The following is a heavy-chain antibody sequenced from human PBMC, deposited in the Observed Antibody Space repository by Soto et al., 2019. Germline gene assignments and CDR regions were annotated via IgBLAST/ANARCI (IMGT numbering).Heavy chain of an antibody. Sequence: QLQLQESGPGLVKPSETLSLTCTVSGDSIISSKYHWPWIRQPPGKGLEWIGSGTTYYNPSLRSRVTISVDTSKNQFSLKLNYVNAADTAVYYCATYGGDTGRFDYWGQGILVTVSS. CDR1: GDSIISSKYH. CDR2: SGTT. CDR3: ATYGGDTGRFDY. D-gene: IGHD4-17*01. V-gene: IGHV4-39*01. J-gene: IGHJ4*02.